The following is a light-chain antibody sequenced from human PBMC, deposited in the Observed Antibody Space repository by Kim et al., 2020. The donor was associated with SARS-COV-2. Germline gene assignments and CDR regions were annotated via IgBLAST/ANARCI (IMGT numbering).Light chain of an antibody. Sequence: DIQMTQSPSSVAASVGDRVTITCRASQGIDSWLAWYQQQPGKAPKLLIYAASSLQSGVPSRFSGSGFATDFTLTISNLQPEDFGTYYCQQANTFPLTFGGGTKVDIK. V-gene: IGKV1-12*01. CDR2: AAS. J-gene: IGKJ4*01. CDR1: QGIDSW. CDR3: QQANTFPLT.